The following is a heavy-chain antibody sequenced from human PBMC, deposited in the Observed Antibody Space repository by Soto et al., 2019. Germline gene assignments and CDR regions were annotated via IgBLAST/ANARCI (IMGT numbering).Heavy chain of an antibody. J-gene: IGHJ4*02. V-gene: IGHV3-23*01. CDR1: GFAFSTYA. Sequence: EVQLLESGGGLVPPGGSLRLSCAASGFAFSTYAMSWVRQAPGKGLEWVSGISSSGGDTFYADSVKGRLTISRDNSKKTLWLQMNSLRAEDTAIYYFAKYHGYTGYDLGDYFDHWGQGTLVTVSS. CDR2: ISSSGGDT. D-gene: IGHD5-12*01. CDR3: AKYHGYTGYDLGDYFDH.